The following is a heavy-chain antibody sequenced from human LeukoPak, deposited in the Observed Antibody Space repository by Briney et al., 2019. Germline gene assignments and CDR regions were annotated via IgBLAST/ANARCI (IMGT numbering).Heavy chain of an antibody. CDR2: IKSKTDGGTT. CDR3: VREKYSGYDKISDY. J-gene: IGHJ4*02. CDR1: GLTFSNAW. V-gene: IGHV3-15*01. D-gene: IGHD5-12*01. Sequence: GGSLRLSCAASGLTFSNAWMSWVRQAPGKGLEWVGRIKSKTDGGTTDYAAPVKGRFTISRDDSKNTLYLQMNSLKTEDTAVYYCVREKYSGYDKISDYWGQGTLVTVSS.